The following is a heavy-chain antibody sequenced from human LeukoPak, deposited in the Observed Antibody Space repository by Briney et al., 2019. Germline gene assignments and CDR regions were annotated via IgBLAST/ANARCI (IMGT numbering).Heavy chain of an antibody. CDR3: AKSMEYYYDSSAWDAFDI. J-gene: IGHJ3*02. CDR1: GFTFSSYG. Sequence: QPGRSLRLSCAASGFTFSSYGMHWVRQAPGKGLEWVAVISYDGSNKYYADSVKGRFTISRDNSKNTLYLQMNSLRAEDTAVYYCAKSMEYYYDSSAWDAFDIRGQGTMVTVSS. V-gene: IGHV3-30*18. D-gene: IGHD3-22*01. CDR2: ISYDGSNK.